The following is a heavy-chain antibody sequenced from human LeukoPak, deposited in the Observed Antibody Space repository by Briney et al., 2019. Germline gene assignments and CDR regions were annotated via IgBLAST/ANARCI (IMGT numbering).Heavy chain of an antibody. CDR3: ARTFSESYYYYGMDV. V-gene: IGHV4-34*01. J-gene: IGHJ6*02. D-gene: IGHD1-26*01. CDR1: GGSFSGYY. Sequence: SETLSLTCAVYGGSFSGYYWSWIRQPPGKGLEWIGEINHSGSTNYNPSLKSRVTISVDTSKNQVSLKLSSVTAADTAVYYCARTFSESYYYYGMDVWGQGTTVTVSS. CDR2: INHSGST.